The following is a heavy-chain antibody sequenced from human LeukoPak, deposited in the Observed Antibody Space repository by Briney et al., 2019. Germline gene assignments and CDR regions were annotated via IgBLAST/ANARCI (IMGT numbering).Heavy chain of an antibody. CDR1: GGSISSYY. Sequence: KPSETLPLTCTVSGGSISSYYWSWIRQPPGKGLEWIGEINHSGSTNYNPSLKSRVTISVDTSKNQFSLKLSSVTAADTAVYYCARVPNYDSSGYGHWGQGTLVTVSS. J-gene: IGHJ4*02. V-gene: IGHV4-34*01. D-gene: IGHD3-22*01. CDR2: INHSGST. CDR3: ARVPNYDSSGYGH.